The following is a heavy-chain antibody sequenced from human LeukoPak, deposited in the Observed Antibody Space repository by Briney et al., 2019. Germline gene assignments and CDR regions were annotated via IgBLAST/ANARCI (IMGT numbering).Heavy chain of an antibody. Sequence: GGSLRLSCAASGFTFDDYAMHWVRQAPGKGLEWVSGISWNSGSIVYADSVKGRFTISRDNPKNSLYLQMNSLRAEDMALYYCAKVGRPGYCSGGSCYLFDYWGQGTLVTVSS. V-gene: IGHV3-9*03. CDR2: ISWNSGSI. CDR3: AKVGRPGYCSGGSCYLFDY. D-gene: IGHD2-15*01. J-gene: IGHJ4*02. CDR1: GFTFDDYA.